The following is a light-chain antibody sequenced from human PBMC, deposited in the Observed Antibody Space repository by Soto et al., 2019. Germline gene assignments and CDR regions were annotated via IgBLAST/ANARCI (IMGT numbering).Light chain of an antibody. CDR3: QQYDSSPRT. CDR1: QGVSSY. CDR2: GAS. J-gene: IGKJ1*01. V-gene: IGKV3-20*01. Sequence: ELVMTQSPATLSVSPGERATLSCRASQGVSSYLAWYQQKPGQAPRRLIYGASSRAADIPDRFSGSGSGTDFTLTINRLEPEDFAVYYCQQYDSSPRTFGQGTKVDIK.